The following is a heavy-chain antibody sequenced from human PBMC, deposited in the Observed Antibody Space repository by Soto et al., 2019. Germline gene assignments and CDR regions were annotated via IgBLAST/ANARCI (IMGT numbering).Heavy chain of an antibody. Sequence: EVQLLESGGGLVQPGGSLRLSCAASGFTFSSYAMSWVRQAPGKVVAWVSAISGIGGSTYYAESGKGRFPISRGNSKNTLYLQMNSLRAEDTAVDYCAKGLLGGFDPWGQGTLVTVSS. CDR3: AKGLLGGFDP. J-gene: IGHJ5*02. CDR2: ISGIGGST. D-gene: IGHD3-22*01. V-gene: IGHV3-23*01. CDR1: GFTFSSYA.